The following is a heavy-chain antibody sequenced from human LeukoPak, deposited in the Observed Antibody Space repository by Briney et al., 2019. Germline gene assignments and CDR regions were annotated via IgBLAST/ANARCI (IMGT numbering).Heavy chain of an antibody. CDR2: ISSSSSYI. V-gene: IGHV3-21*01. CDR3: ARKVSSSWYYFDY. D-gene: IGHD6-13*01. Sequence: GGSLRLSCAASGFTFSSYSMNWVRQAPGKGLEWVSSISSSSSYIYYADSVKGRFTISRDNAKNSLYLQMNSLRAEDPAVYYCARKVSSSWYYFDYWGQGTLVTVSS. J-gene: IGHJ4*02. CDR1: GFTFSSYS.